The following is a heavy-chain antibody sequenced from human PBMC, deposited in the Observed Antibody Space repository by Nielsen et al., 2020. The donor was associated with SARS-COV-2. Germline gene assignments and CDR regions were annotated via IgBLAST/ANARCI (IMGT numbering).Heavy chain of an antibody. D-gene: IGHD3-10*01. Sequence: SETLSLTCTVSGGSISSGGYYWSWIRQHPGKGLEWIGYIYYSGSTYYNPSLKSRVTISVDTSKNQFSLKLSSVTAADTAVYYCARDRGSVLWFGEVDYWGQGTLVTVSS. CDR3: ARDRGSVLWFGEVDY. V-gene: IGHV4-31*03. CDR1: GGSISSGGYY. J-gene: IGHJ4*02. CDR2: IYYSGST.